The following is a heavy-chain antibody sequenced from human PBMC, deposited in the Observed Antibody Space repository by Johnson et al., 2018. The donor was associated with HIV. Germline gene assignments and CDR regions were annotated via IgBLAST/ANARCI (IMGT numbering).Heavy chain of an antibody. V-gene: IGHV3-30*02. CDR2: IRYDGSNK. CDR1: GFPFSSYW. CDR3: AKVQLVGATYAAFDI. D-gene: IGHD1-26*01. Sequence: VQLVESGGGLVQPGGSLRLSCAASGFPFSSYWMHWVRQAPGKGLEWVAFIRYDGSNKYYSDSVKGRFTISRDNSKNTLYLQMNSLRPEDTAVYYCAKVQLVGATYAAFDIWCQGTMVTVSS. J-gene: IGHJ3*02.